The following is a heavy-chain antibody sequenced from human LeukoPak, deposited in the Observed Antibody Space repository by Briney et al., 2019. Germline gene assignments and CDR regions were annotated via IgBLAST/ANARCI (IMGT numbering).Heavy chain of an antibody. CDR2: ISYDGSNK. CDR1: GFTFSSYA. V-gene: IGHV3-30*04. Sequence: GGSLRLSCAASGFTFSSYAMHWVRQAPGKGLEWVAVISYDGSNKYYADSVKGRFTISRDNSKNTLYLQMNSLRAEDTAVYYCTADQPGLSTSIGIDHWGQGTLVTVSS. J-gene: IGHJ4*02. D-gene: IGHD2-2*01. CDR3: TADQPGLSTSIGIDH.